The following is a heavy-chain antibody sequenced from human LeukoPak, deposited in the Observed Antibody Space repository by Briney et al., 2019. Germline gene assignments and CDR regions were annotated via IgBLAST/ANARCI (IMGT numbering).Heavy chain of an antibody. V-gene: IGHV3-23*01. CDR1: GFTFSSYA. J-gene: IGHJ1*01. Sequence: GGSLRLSCAASGFTFSSYAMSWVRQAPGKGLEWVSAISGSGGSTYYADSVKGRFTISRDNSKNTLYLQMNSLRAEDTAVYYCAREGPWFGELYRYFQHWGQGTLVTVSS. CDR3: AREGPWFGELYRYFQH. CDR2: ISGSGGST. D-gene: IGHD3-10*01.